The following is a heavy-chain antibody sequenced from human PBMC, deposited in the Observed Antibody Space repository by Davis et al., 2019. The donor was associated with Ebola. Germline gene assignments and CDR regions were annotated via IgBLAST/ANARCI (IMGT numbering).Heavy chain of an antibody. CDR3: ASQSDYGPLDY. V-gene: IGHV3-7*01. D-gene: IGHD4-17*01. CDR1: EFTFSTFW. CDR2: IKQDGSEK. Sequence: GESLKISCEASEFTFSTFWMSWVRQAPGKGLEWVANIKQDGSEKYYVDSVKGRFTISRDNAKNSVYLQMNALRVEDTAIYYCASQSDYGPLDYWGPGGLITVHS. J-gene: IGHJ4*02.